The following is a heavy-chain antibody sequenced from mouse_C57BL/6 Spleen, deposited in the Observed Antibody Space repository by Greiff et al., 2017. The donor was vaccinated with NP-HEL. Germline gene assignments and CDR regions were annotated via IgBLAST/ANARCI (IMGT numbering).Heavy chain of an antibody. CDR2: IHPNSGST. Sequence: VQLQQSGAELVKPGASVKLSCKASGYTFTSYWMHWVKQRPGQGLEWIGMIHPNSGSTNYNEKFKSKATLTVDKSSSTAYMQLSSLTSEDSAVYYCAREGLSTFYFDYWGQGTTLTVSS. D-gene: IGHD5-5*01. J-gene: IGHJ2*01. CDR1: GYTFTSYW. CDR3: AREGLSTFYFDY. V-gene: IGHV1-64*01.